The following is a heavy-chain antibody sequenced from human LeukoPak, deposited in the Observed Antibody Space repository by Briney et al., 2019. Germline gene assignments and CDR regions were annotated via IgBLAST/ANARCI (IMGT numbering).Heavy chain of an antibody. Sequence: SVKVSCKASGGTFSSYAISWVRQAPGQGLEWMGGIIPIFGTANYAQKFQGRVTITADESTSTAYMELSSLRSDDTAVYYCATETADLPTNDVFDIWGQGTMVTVSS. J-gene: IGHJ3*02. CDR3: ATETADLPTNDVFDI. CDR2: IIPIFGTA. V-gene: IGHV1-69*01. D-gene: IGHD5-24*01. CDR1: GGTFSSYA.